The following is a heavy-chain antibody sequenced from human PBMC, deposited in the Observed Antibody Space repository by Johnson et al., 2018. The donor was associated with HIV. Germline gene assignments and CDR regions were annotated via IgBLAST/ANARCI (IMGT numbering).Heavy chain of an antibody. V-gene: IGHV3-NL1*01. D-gene: IGHD1-14*01. Sequence: QVRLVESGGGVVQPGRSLRLSCAASGFTFSSYAMHWVRQAPGKGLEWVSVLWSGGNTWYAGSGTGRFTISRDNSNNTLYLQMNSLRADDTAVYYCAKDRKWGASGGFDIWGQGTMLTVSS. CDR3: AKDRKWGASGGFDI. CDR2: LWSGGNT. CDR1: GFTFSSYA. J-gene: IGHJ3*02.